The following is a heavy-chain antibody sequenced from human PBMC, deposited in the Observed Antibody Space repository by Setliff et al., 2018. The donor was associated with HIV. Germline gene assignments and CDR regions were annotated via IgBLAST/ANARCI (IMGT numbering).Heavy chain of an antibody. J-gene: IGHJ4*02. Sequence: PSETLSLTCAVYGQSISGYYWNWIRQTPGKGLEWIGEINHGGDTNYNPSLKSRVTISVGSSYNHFSLKLGSVTAADTGVYYCASRRGIEFYFDIWGQGTPVTVSS. CDR1: GQSISGYY. CDR3: ASRRGIEFYFDI. CDR2: INHGGDT. V-gene: IGHV4-34*01. D-gene: IGHD3-10*01.